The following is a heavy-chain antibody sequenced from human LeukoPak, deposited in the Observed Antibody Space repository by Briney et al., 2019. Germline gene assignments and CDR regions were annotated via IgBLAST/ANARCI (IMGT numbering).Heavy chain of an antibody. CDR1: GYSIRSSNW. J-gene: IGHJ4*02. Sequence: SDTLSLTCAVSGYSIRSSNWWAWIRQPPGKGLEWIGYIYHSGSTYYNPSLKSRVTMSVDVSKNQFSLRVNSVTAVDTAVYYCARGHRMITFGGVIVTSTYFDYWGQGTLVTVSS. V-gene: IGHV4-28*03. CDR3: ARGHRMITFGGVIVTSTYFDY. CDR2: IYHSGST. D-gene: IGHD3-16*02.